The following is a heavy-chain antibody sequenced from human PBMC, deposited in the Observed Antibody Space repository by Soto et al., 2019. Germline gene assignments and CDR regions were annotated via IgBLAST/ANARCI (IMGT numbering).Heavy chain of an antibody. CDR3: AIGPYYGPAYGMEV. D-gene: IGHD3-10*01. Sequence: ASVKVSCKASLYTSSTYTFNGYYIHWVRQAPGQGLEWMGWISPRSGSANFAQRFQGRVIMTRDTSITTAYMELRRLKSDDTAVYYCAIGPYYGPAYGMEVWGQGTTVTVSS. CDR1: LYTSSTYTFNGYY. J-gene: IGHJ6*02. V-gene: IGHV1-2*02. CDR2: ISPRSGSA.